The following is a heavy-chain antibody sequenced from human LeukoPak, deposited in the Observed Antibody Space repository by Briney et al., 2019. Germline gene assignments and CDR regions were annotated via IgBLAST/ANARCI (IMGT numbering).Heavy chain of an antibody. CDR3: ARGVEPLAANTLAY. V-gene: IGHV3-53*01. CDR1: ASTVITTD. J-gene: IGHJ4*02. Sequence: PGGCLRLSCAASASTVITTDMTWVRQAPGKGLEWVSANQSDGNTKYADSVQGRFTISRDNSKNTLYLEMNSLSPDDTAVYYCARGVEPLAANTLAYWGQGTLVTVSS. CDR2: NQSDGNT. D-gene: IGHD1-14*01.